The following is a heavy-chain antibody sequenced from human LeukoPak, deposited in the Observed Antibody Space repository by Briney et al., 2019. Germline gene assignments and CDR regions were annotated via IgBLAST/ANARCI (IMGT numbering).Heavy chain of an antibody. J-gene: IGHJ5*02. V-gene: IGHV3-7*01. Sequence: GGSLRLSCAASGFTFTTYWMGWVRQAPGKGLEWVANIKQDGSEKYYVDSVKGRFTISRDNAKNSLYLQMNSLRAEDTAMYYCARPLMYYYGSETYFWFDPWGQGTLVTVSS. D-gene: IGHD3-10*01. CDR1: GFTFTTYW. CDR2: IKQDGSEK. CDR3: ARPLMYYYGSETYFWFDP.